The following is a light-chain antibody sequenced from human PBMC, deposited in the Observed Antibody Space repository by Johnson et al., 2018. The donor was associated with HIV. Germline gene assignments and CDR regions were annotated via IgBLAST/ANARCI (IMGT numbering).Light chain of an antibody. CDR1: SSNIGNDY. J-gene: IGLJ1*01. Sequence: QSVLTQPPSVSAAPGQKVTISCSGSSSNIGNDYVSWYQQLPGTAPKRLIYDNNKRPSGIPDRFSGSKYGTSATLAITGLHTGDEAEYYCGGWDSSLSAGLFGTGTKVTVL. CDR2: DNN. V-gene: IGLV1-51*01. CDR3: GGWDSSLSAGL.